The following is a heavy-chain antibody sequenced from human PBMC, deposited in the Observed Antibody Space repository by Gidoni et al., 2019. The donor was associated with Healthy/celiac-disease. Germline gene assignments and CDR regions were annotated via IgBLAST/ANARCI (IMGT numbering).Heavy chain of an antibody. CDR2: IYYSGST. Sequence: QLQLQESGPGLVKPSETLSLPCTVSGGSISSSSYYWGWIRQPPGKGLEWIGSIYYSGSTYYNPSLKSRVTISVDTSKNQFSLKLSSVTAADTAVYYCARDPPYYYDSSGYPDAFDIWGQGTMVTVSS. V-gene: IGHV4-39*07. CDR3: ARDPPYYYDSSGYPDAFDI. CDR1: GGSISSSSYY. J-gene: IGHJ3*02. D-gene: IGHD3-22*01.